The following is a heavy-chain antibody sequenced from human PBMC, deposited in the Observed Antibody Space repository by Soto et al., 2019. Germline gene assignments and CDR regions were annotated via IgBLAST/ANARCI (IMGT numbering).Heavy chain of an antibody. CDR2: INHSGST. CDR3: ARGGRQQLIPTPISYKIDY. CDR1: CGSFSGYY. D-gene: IGHD6-13*01. J-gene: IGHJ4*02. V-gene: IGHV4-34*01. Sequence: PSETLSLPCAFYCGSFSGYYWSWIRQRPGNVLEWIGEINHSGSTNYNPSLKSRVTISVDMSKNQFSLKLSSVTAADTAVYYCARGGRQQLIPTPISYKIDYWGQGTLVTVSS.